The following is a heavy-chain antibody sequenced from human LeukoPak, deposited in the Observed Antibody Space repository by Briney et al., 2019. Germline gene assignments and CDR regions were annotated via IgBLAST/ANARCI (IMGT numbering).Heavy chain of an antibody. Sequence: GGSLRLSCAASGFTFSSYWMSWVRQAPGKGLEWVANIKQDGSEKYYVDSVKGRFTISRDNAKNSLYLQMNSLRAEDTAVYYCARDYRGYYYVKDYWGQGTLVTVSS. V-gene: IGHV3-7*01. CDR1: GFTFSSYW. CDR3: ARDYRGYYYVKDY. J-gene: IGHJ4*02. D-gene: IGHD3-22*01. CDR2: IKQDGSEK.